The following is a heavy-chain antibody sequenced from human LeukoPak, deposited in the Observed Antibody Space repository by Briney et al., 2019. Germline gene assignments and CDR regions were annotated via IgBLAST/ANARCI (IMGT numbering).Heavy chain of an antibody. D-gene: IGHD3-22*01. CDR3: LAATILVVKGPDAFDV. J-gene: IGHJ3*01. CDR2: IKEDGSEK. CDR1: GFTFSRYW. V-gene: IGHV3-7*01. Sequence: GGSLRLSCAASGFTFSRYWMSWVRQAPGKRLEWVANIKEDGSEKYYVDSVKGRFTISRDNAKNSLYLQMNSLTAEDTAVYYYLAATILVVKGPDAFDVWGQGTMVTVSS.